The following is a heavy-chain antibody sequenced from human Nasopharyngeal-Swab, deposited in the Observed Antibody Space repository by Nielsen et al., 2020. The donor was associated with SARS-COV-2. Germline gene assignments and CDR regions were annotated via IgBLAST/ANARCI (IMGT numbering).Heavy chain of an antibody. Sequence: GGSLRLSCAGSGFTFSSKWMNWARQAPGKGLEWVANISPDGGQKYYADSVKGRFTISRDNAKNSLYLQMNSLRAEDTAVYYCARDYLEAAGRGFDIWGQGTMVTVSS. CDR3: ARDYLEAAGRGFDI. D-gene: IGHD6-13*01. CDR1: GFTFSSKW. CDR2: ISPDGGQK. J-gene: IGHJ3*02. V-gene: IGHV3-7*01.